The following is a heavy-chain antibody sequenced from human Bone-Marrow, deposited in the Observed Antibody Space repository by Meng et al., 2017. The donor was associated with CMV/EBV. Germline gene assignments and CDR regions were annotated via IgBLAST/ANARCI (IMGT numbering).Heavy chain of an antibody. J-gene: IGHJ6*01. CDR3: ASPSGGTYYGMDV. D-gene: IGHD1-26*01. Sequence: ASVKVSCKASGYTFTSYDINWVRQATGQGLEWMGWISAYNGNTNYAQKLQGRVTMTTDTSTSTAYMELRSLRSDDTAVYYCASPSGGTYYGMDVWGQGTTVTGSS. CDR2: ISAYNGNT. CDR1: GYTFTSYD. V-gene: IGHV1-18*01.